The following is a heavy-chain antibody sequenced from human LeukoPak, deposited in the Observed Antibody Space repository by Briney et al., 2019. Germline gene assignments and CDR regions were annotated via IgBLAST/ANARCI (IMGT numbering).Heavy chain of an antibody. CDR3: AREGRRITMVRGVNYFDY. CDR1: GYTFTSYY. D-gene: IGHD3-10*01. J-gene: IGHJ4*02. CDR2: IIPIFGTA. V-gene: IGHV1-69*05. Sequence: ASVKVSCKASGYTFTSYYMHWVRQAPGQGLEWMGRIIPIFGTANYAQKFQGRVTITTDESTSTAHMELSSLRSEDTAVYYCAREGRRITMVRGVNYFDYWGQGTLVAVSS.